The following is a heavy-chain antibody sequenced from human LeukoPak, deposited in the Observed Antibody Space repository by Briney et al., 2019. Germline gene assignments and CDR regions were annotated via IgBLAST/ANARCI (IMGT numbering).Heavy chain of an antibody. CDR2: INPNSGGT. J-gene: IGHJ4*02. V-gene: IGHV1-2*02. D-gene: IGHD1-26*01. CDR1: GYTFTGYY. CDR3: ARESIVGATTLDY. Sequence: ASVKVSCKASGYTFTGYYMHWVRQAPGQGLEWMGWINPNSGGTNYAQKFQGRVTMTRDTSISTAYMELSSLRSDDTAVYYCARESIVGATTLDYRGQGTLVTVSS.